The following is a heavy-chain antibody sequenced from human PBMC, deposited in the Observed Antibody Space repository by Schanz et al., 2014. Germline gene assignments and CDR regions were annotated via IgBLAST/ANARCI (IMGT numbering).Heavy chain of an antibody. D-gene: IGHD6-25*01. Sequence: EVQLVESGGGLVQPGGSLRLSCAASGFTFSSYWMHWVRQVPGKGLVWVSRIKSDGSSTSYADSVKGRFTISRDNAKNTLYLQMNSLRAEDTAVYYCAKVRYSSGWRGDYFDEWGQGTLVTDAS. J-gene: IGHJ4*02. V-gene: IGHV3-74*01. CDR1: GFTFSSYW. CDR3: AKVRYSSGWRGDYFDE. CDR2: IKSDGSST.